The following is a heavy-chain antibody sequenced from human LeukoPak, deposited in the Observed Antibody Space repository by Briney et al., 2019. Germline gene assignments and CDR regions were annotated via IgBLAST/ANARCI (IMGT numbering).Heavy chain of an antibody. CDR2: ISSSSSTI. J-gene: IGHJ4*02. V-gene: IGHV3-48*01. D-gene: IGHD3-3*01. CDR1: GFTFSTYS. Sequence: SGGSLRLSCAASGFTFSTYSMNWVRQAPGKGLEWVSYISSSSSTIFYADSVKGRFTISRDNAKSSLYLQMNSLRAEDTAVYYCARAGRFLEWSTLPTDYWGQGTLVTVSS. CDR3: ARAGRFLEWSTLPTDY.